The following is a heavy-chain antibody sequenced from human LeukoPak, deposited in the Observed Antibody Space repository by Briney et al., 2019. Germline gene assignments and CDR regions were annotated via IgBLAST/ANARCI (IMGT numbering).Heavy chain of an antibody. CDR1: GGTFSSYA. J-gene: IGHJ6*03. Sequence: GASVKVSCKASGGTFSSYAISWVRQAPGQGLEWMGGIIPIFGTANYAQKFQGRVTITADKSTSTAYMELSSLRSEDTAVYYCATYYYGSGNYSAYYYMDVWGKGTTVTVSS. CDR3: ATYYYGSGNYSAYYYMDV. CDR2: IIPIFGTA. D-gene: IGHD3-10*01. V-gene: IGHV1-69*06.